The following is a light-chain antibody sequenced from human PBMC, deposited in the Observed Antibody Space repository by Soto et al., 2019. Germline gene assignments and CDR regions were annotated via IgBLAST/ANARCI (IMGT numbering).Light chain of an antibody. CDR1: SSNIGGNS. CDR3: CSYAGSYTFV. J-gene: IGLJ1*01. CDR2: DVS. Sequence: QSVLTQPPSVSAAPGQKVTISCSGSSSNIGGNSVSWYQQHPGKAPKLMIYDVSKRPSGVPDRFSGSKSGNTASLTISGLQAEDEADYYCCSYAGSYTFVFGTGTKVTV. V-gene: IGLV2-11*01.